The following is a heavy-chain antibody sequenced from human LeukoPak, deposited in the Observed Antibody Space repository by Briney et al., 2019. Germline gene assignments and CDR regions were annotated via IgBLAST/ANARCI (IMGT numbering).Heavy chain of an antibody. CDR1: GFNFISYA. D-gene: IGHD5-12*01. CDR2: ISGSGGST. J-gene: IGHJ4*02. Sequence: GGSLRLSCAASGFNFISYAMIWVRQAPGKGLEWVSSISGSGGSTFYTDSVKGRFTISIDNSKNTLYLQMNSLRADDTAVYYCTRSFRGYDFYYFDYWGQGILVTVSS. V-gene: IGHV3-23*01. CDR3: TRSFRGYDFYYFDY.